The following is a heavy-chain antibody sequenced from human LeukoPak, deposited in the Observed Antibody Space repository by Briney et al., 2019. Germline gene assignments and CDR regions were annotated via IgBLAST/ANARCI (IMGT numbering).Heavy chain of an antibody. CDR2: IYYSGST. Sequence: SETLSLTCTVSGGSISSYYWSWIRQPPGKGLEWIGYIYYSGSTNYNPSLKSRVTISVDKSKNQFYLKLSSVTSSDTAVYYCASHYGSGRSGFDYWGQGTLVTVSS. CDR3: ASHYGSGRSGFDY. J-gene: IGHJ4*02. D-gene: IGHD3-10*01. V-gene: IGHV4-59*08. CDR1: GGSISSYY.